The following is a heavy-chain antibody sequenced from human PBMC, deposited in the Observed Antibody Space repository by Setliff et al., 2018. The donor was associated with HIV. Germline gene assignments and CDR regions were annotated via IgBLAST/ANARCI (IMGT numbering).Heavy chain of an antibody. J-gene: IGHJ3*02. D-gene: IGHD3-22*01. CDR3: ARDSVVVITLDAFDI. CDR2: INIDGGST. V-gene: IGHV3-74*01. Sequence: GGSLRLSCAASGFTFRSYWMYWVRQPPGKGLVWVSRINIDGGSTNYADFVKGRFTISRDNAKNTLYLQMNGLSAEDTAVYYCARDSVVVITLDAFDIWGQGTMVTVSS. CDR1: GFTFRSYW.